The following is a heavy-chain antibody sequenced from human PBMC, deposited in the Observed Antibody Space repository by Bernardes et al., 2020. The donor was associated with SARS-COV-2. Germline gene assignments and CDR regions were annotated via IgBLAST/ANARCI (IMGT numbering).Heavy chain of an antibody. CDR2: ISYDGSNK. J-gene: IGHJ6*02. CDR3: ARAATGSYYYGLDV. CDR1: GFTFSSYA. V-gene: IGHV3-30-3*01. Sequence: GGSLRLSCAASGFTFSSYAMHWVRQAPGKGLEWVAVISYDGSNKYYADSVKGRFTISRDNSKNTLYLQMNSLRAEDTAVYYCARAATGSYYYGLDVWGQGTAVTVSS. D-gene: IGHD2-15*01.